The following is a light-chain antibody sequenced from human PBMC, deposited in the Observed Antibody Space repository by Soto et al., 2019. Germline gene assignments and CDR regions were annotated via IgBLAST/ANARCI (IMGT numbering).Light chain of an antibody. CDR1: QSVSSNY. V-gene: IGKV3-20*01. Sequence: DIVLTQSPDTLSLSPGERATLSCRASQSVSSNYLAWYQQKPGQAPRLLIYGASTRATGIPDRFSGSGSGTDFTLTISRMEPEDFAVYYCQQYGSSSYTFGQGTRLEL. CDR2: GAS. CDR3: QQYGSSSYT. J-gene: IGKJ2*01.